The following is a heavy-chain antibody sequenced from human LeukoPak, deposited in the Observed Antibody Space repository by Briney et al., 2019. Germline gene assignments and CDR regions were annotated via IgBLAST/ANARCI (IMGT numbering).Heavy chain of an antibody. V-gene: IGHV1-69*04. CDR2: IIPILGRA. CDR3: ASSCRGGSCYSGYFDY. Sequence: ASVKVSCKSSGGTFSSYAISWVRQAPGQGLEWMGRIIPILGRANYALKFQGRGTITTDKSTSTAYMELNSLRSEDTAVYYCASSCRGGSCYSGYFDYWGQGTLVTVSS. D-gene: IGHD2-15*01. CDR1: GGTFSSYA. J-gene: IGHJ4*02.